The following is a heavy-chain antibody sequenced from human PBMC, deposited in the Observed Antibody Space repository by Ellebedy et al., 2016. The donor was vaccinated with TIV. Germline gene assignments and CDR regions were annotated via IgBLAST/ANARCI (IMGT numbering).Heavy chain of an antibody. V-gene: IGHV3-23*01. CDR1: GFTFSSYA. Sequence: PGGSLRLSCAASGFTFSSYAMSWVRQAPGKGLEWVSAISGSGGSTYYADSVKGRFTISRDNAKNTLYLQMSSLRAEDTAVYYCARGLRSDYAFDYWGQGTLVTVSS. CDR3: ARGLRSDYAFDY. J-gene: IGHJ4*02. D-gene: IGHD1-26*01. CDR2: ISGSGGST.